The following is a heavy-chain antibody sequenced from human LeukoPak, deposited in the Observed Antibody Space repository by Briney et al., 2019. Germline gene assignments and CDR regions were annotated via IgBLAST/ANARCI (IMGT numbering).Heavy chain of an antibody. CDR1: GGSISSYY. V-gene: IGHV4-59*01. D-gene: IGHD6-13*01. CDR3: ARGAAGTVYWYFDL. Sequence: SETLSLTCTVSGGSISSYYWSWIRQPPGKGLEWIGYIYYSGSTNYNPSLKSRVTISVDTSKNQFSLKLSSVTAADTAVYYCARGAAGTVYWYFDLWGRGTLVTVSS. CDR2: IYYSGST. J-gene: IGHJ2*01.